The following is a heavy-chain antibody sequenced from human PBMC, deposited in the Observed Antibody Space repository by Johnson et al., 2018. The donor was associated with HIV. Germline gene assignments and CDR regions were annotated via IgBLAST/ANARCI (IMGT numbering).Heavy chain of an antibody. V-gene: IGHV3-20*04. D-gene: IGHD6-13*01. CDR2: INWNGGTT. Sequence: VQLVESGGGVVRPGGSLRLSCAASGFTFDDHGMSWVRQAPGKGLEWVSAINWNGGTTSYADSVKGRFTISRDNAKNSLYLQMNTLRAEDTAFYYCARVRSASSSWQVDGAFDIWGQGTMVTVSS. J-gene: IGHJ3*02. CDR1: GFTFDDHG. CDR3: ARVRSASSSWQVDGAFDI.